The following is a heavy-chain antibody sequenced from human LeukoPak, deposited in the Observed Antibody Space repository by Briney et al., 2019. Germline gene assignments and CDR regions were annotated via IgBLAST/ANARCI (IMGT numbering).Heavy chain of an antibody. J-gene: IGHJ2*01. CDR2: ITGSATWT. CDR3: ARELVSSGTGYFDL. CDR1: GFTFGNFG. Sequence: GGSLRLSCEASGFTFGNFGMTWVRQAPGKGLQWVSGITGSATWTYYAASVKGRFTVSRDNSQNTLHLQMNSLRADDTAVYYCARELVSSGTGYFDLWGRGTLVTVSS. V-gene: IGHV3-23*01. D-gene: IGHD3-10*02.